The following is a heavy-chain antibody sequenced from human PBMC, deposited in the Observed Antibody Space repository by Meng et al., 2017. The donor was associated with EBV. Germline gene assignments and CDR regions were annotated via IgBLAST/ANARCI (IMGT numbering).Heavy chain of an antibody. CDR1: GGTLASVA. D-gene: IGHD3-10*01. J-gene: IGHJ4*02. V-gene: IGHV1-69*01. CDR3: ASESGRGYTPDY. Sequence: QVVSSGAEVKTAEFPVTVSCKTSGGTLASVAIRWVRQAPGQGLEWMGGLLPMSGAPNYAQKFQGRITITADESTSTHYMDLSSLRSEDPAVYYCASESGRGYTPDYWGQGTLVTVSS. CDR2: LLPMSGAP.